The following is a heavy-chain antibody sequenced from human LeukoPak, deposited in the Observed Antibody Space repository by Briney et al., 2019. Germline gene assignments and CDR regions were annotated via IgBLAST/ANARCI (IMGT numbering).Heavy chain of an antibody. CDR2: IYTGGNT. CDR3: ARGDDSGYYDCFDY. V-gene: IGHV3-53*01. CDR1: GLTVDSIY. J-gene: IGHJ4*02. Sequence: GGSLRLSRAASGLTVDSIYLSWVAPAPGERLELVSTIYTGGNTYYAASVKGRFTISRDFSKTTVFLHMNSLRADDTAMYYCARGDDSGYYDCFDYWGQGALVTVSS. D-gene: IGHD3-22*01.